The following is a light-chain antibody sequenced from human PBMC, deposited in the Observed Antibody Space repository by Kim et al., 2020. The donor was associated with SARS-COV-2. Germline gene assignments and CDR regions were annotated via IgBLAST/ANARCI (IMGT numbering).Light chain of an antibody. Sequence: SSELTQDPAVSVALGQTVRITCQGDSLRSYYASWYQQKPGQAPVLVIYGKNNRPSGIPDRFSGSSSGNTASLTITGAQAKDEADYYCHSRDSSGNHVVFGGGTKLTVL. CDR3: HSRDSSGNHVV. J-gene: IGLJ2*01. V-gene: IGLV3-19*01. CDR2: GKN. CDR1: SLRSYY.